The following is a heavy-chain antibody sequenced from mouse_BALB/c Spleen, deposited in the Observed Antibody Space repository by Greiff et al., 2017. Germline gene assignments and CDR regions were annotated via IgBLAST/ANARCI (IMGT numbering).Heavy chain of an antibody. CDR2: ISSGGGST. Sequence: EVKLVESGGGLVKPGGSLKLSCAASGFAFSSYDMSWVRQTPEKRLEWVAYISSGGGSTYYPDTVKGRFTISRDNAKNTLYLQMSSLKSEDTAMYDCASLYYGNYVDYWGEGTTLTVSS. D-gene: IGHD2-1*01. CDR3: ASLYYGNYVDY. V-gene: IGHV5-12-1*01. CDR1: GFAFSSYD. J-gene: IGHJ2*01.